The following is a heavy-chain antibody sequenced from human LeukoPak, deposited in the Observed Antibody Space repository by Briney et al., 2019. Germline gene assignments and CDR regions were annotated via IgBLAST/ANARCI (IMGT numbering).Heavy chain of an antibody. CDR3: ARVAHCSSTTCYQGIFDY. CDR2: IYTSGST. Sequence: PSETLSLTCTVSGGSISSGSYYWSWIRQPAGKGLEWIGRIYTSGSTNYSPSLKSRVTISVDTSKNQFSLKLSSVTAADTAVYYCARVAHCSSTTCYQGIFDYWGQGTLVTVSS. CDR1: GGSISSGSYY. J-gene: IGHJ4*02. V-gene: IGHV4-61*02. D-gene: IGHD2-2*01.